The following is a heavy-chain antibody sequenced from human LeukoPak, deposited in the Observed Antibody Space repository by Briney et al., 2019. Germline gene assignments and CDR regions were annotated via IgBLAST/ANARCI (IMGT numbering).Heavy chain of an antibody. V-gene: IGHV1-18*01. CDR2: ISAYNGNT. CDR1: GYTFTSYG. D-gene: IGHD5-18*01. CDR3: ARALDTAMELTE. Sequence: ASVKVSCKASGYTFTSYGISWVRQAPGQGLEWMGWISAYNGNTNYAQKLQGRVTMTTDTSTSTAYMELRSLRPDDTAVYYCARALDTAMELTEWGQGTLVTVSS. J-gene: IGHJ4*02.